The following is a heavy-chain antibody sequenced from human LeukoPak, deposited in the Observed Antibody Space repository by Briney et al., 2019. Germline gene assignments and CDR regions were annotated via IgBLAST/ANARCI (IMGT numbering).Heavy chain of an antibody. CDR3: ARDPLVGATRMYYFDY. Sequence: GGSLRLSCAASGFTFSSYSMNWVRQAPGKGLEWVSSISSSSSYIYYADSVKGRFTISRDNAKNSLYLQMNSLRAEDTAVYYCARDPLVGATRMYYFDYWGQGTLVTVSS. CDR1: GFTFSSYS. CDR2: ISSSSSYI. V-gene: IGHV3-21*01. D-gene: IGHD1-26*01. J-gene: IGHJ4*02.